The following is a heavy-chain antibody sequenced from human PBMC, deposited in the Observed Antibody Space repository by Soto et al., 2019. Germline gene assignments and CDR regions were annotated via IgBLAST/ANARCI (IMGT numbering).Heavy chain of an antibody. Sequence: ASVKVSCKASGFTFTGYYIHWVRQVPGQGLEWMGWIKSNGDDTKYAQKFQDRVTMTRDTSMNTVYMEVSRLRSDDTAVYYCASDPRSYGEQPFDYWDKGPLITVS. D-gene: IGHD2-21*01. CDR1: GFTFTGYY. CDR3: ASDPRSYGEQPFDY. J-gene: IGHJ4*02. V-gene: IGHV1-2*02. CDR2: IKSNGDDT.